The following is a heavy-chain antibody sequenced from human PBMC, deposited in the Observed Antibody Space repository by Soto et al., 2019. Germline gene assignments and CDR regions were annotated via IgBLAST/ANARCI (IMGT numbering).Heavy chain of an antibody. CDR3: ARQQFPGKGERPYHYYGRDS. D-gene: IGHD2-21*01. V-gene: IGHV5-51*01. CDR1: GYSFTSYW. J-gene: IGHJ6*02. CDR2: IYPGDSDT. Sequence: GESLKISCKGSGYSFTSYWIGWVRQMPGKGLEWMGIIYPGDSDTRHSPSFQGQVTISADKSISTAYLQWSSLKASDTAMYYCARQQFPGKGERPYHYYGRDSWGQGPTVTAS.